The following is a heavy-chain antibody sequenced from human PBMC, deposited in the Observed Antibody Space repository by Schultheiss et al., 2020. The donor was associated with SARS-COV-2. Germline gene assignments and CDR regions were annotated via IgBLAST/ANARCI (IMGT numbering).Heavy chain of an antibody. Sequence: GESLKISCAASGFTFSDYYMSWIRQAPGKGLEWVGRSRNEANSFTTQYAASVKGRFTISRDDSKNSLYLQMNSLKAEDTAVYYCARVHVYSNYALDVWGQGTTVTVSS. V-gene: IGHV3-72*01. D-gene: IGHD4-11*01. CDR1: GFTFSDYY. CDR2: SRNEANSFTT. J-gene: IGHJ6*02. CDR3: ARVHVYSNYALDV.